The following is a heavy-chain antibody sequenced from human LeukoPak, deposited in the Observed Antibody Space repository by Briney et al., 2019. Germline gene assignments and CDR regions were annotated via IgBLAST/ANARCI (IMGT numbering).Heavy chain of an antibody. J-gene: IGHJ4*02. CDR2: ISSSSSTI. V-gene: IGHV3-48*01. CDR1: GFTFSTYS. Sequence: GGSLRLSCAASGFTFSTYSMNWVRQAPGKGLEWVSYISSSSSTIYYADSVKGRFTISRDIAKNSLYLQMNSLRAEDTAVYYCASTGEVRGYSYGTLDYWGQGTLVTVSS. D-gene: IGHD5-18*01. CDR3: ASTGEVRGYSYGTLDY.